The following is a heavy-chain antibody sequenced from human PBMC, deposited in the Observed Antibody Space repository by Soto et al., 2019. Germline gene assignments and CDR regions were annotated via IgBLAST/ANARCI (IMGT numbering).Heavy chain of an antibody. CDR2: ISPYNGDT. V-gene: IGHV1-18*01. D-gene: IGHD2-2*01. CDR3: ARYCSSTSCDHYFDY. CDR1: GYSFTSYY. Sequence: ASVKVSCKASGYSFTSYYISWVREAPGQGLEWMGWISPYNGDTNYAQKLQGRVTMTTDTSTSTAYTELRSLRSDDTAVYYCARYCSSTSCDHYFDYWGQGTLVTVSS. J-gene: IGHJ4*02.